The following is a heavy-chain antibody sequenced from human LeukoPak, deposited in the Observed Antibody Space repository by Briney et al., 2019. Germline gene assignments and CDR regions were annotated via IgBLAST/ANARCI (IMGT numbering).Heavy chain of an antibody. J-gene: IGHJ4*02. CDR1: EFTFGSYA. CDR3: AKLIRELDVSYDY. CDR2: ISTSGGST. D-gene: IGHD1-7*01. Sequence: GGSLRLSCAASEFTFGSYAMQWIRQAPGKGLEWVSGISTSGGSTWYADSVKGRFTISRDNSKNTLYLQMNTLRAEDTAVYYCAKLIRELDVSYDYWGQGALVTVSS. V-gene: IGHV3-23*01.